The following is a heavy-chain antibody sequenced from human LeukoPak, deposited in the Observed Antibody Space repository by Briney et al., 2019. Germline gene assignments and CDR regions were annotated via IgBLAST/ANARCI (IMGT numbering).Heavy chain of an antibody. D-gene: IGHD6-19*01. CDR2: IYSSGST. V-gene: IGHV4-59*08. Sequence: KPSETLSLTCTVSGGSISSYYWSWIRQPPGKGLEWIGSIYSSGSTNYNPSLKSRVTISVDTSKNQFSLKLSSVTAADTAVYYCAIAVAARDAFDIWGQGTMVTVSS. CDR3: AIAVAARDAFDI. CDR1: GGSISSYY. J-gene: IGHJ3*02.